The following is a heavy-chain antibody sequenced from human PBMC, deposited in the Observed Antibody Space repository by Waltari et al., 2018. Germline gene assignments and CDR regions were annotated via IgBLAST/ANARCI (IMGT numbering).Heavy chain of an antibody. J-gene: IGHJ6*03. CDR1: GGSISSSSYY. V-gene: IGHV4-39*07. D-gene: IGHD1-7*01. CDR3: ARHSAGTTRPYYYYMDV. Sequence: QLQLQESGPGLVKPSETLSLTCTVSGGSISSSSYYWGWIRQPPGKGLEWIGSIYYSGSTYYNPSLKSRVTISVDTSKNQFSLKLSSVTAADTAVYYCARHSAGTTRPYYYYMDVWGKGTTVTVSS. CDR2: IYYSGST.